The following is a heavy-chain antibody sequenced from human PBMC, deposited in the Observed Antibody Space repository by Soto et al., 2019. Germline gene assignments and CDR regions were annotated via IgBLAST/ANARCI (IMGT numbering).Heavy chain of an antibody. D-gene: IGHD4-4*01. CDR3: ARLRRMTAITVSYYFDY. CDR2: IYYSGST. V-gene: IGHV4-59*01. J-gene: IGHJ4*02. Sequence: SETLSLTCTVSGDSISSFYWSWVRQPPGKGLEWIGYIYYSGSTSYNPSLESRVTISVDTSENQFSLKLSSVTAADTAVYYCARLRRMTAITVSYYFDYWGQGTLVTVSS. CDR1: GDSISSFY.